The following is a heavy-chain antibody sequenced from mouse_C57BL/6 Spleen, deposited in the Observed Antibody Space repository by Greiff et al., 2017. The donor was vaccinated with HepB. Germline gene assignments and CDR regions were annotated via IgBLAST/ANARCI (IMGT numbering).Heavy chain of an antibody. Sequence: QVQLKQPGAELVKPGASVKMSCKASGYTFTSYWITWVKQRPGQGLEWIGDIYPGSGSTNYNEKFKSKATLTVDTSSSTAYMQLSSLTSEDSAVYYCARSRDYGSSLDYWGQGTTLTVSS. V-gene: IGHV1-55*01. CDR3: ARSRDYGSSLDY. CDR2: IYPGSGST. D-gene: IGHD1-1*01. CDR1: GYTFTSYW. J-gene: IGHJ2*01.